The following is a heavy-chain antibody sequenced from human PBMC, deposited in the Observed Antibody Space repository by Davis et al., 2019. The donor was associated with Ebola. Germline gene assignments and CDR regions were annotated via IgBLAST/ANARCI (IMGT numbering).Heavy chain of an antibody. D-gene: IGHD3-10*01. CDR2: ISAGGNT. CDR3: AREKRLRGVIFDY. J-gene: IGHJ4*02. CDR1: EFTFENYA. V-gene: IGHV3-53*01. Sequence: PGGSLRLSCAASEFTFENYAMHWVRQAPGKGLEWVSVISAGGNTTYADSVQGRFTISRDISKATVYLQMNSLRVDDTAVYYCAREKRLRGVIFDYWGQGTLVTVSS.